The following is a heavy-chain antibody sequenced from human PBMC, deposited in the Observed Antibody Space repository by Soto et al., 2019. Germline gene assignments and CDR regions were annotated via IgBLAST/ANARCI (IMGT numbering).Heavy chain of an antibody. CDR1: GGTFSSYT. CDR3: SREASSHCSSTSCYYYYYYIDV. D-gene: IGHD2-2*01. Sequence: QVQLVQSGAEVKKPGSSVKVSCKASGGTFSSYTISWVRQAPGQGLEWMGRIIPILGIANYAQKFQGRVTITADKSTSTDYMELSSLRSEDTAVYYCSREASSHCSSTSCYYYYYYIDVWGKGTTVTVSS. V-gene: IGHV1-69*08. CDR2: IIPILGIA. J-gene: IGHJ6*03.